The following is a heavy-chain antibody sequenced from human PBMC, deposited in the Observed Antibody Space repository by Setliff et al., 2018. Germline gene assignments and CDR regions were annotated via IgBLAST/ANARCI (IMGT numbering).Heavy chain of an antibody. CDR1: GGSISSGSYY. J-gene: IGHJ6*02. CDR2: INHRGST. D-gene: IGHD3-10*01. V-gene: IGHV4-61*01. CDR3: ARLSWDGLRYYGLDV. Sequence: PSETMSLTCSVSGGSISSGSYYWGWIRQSPGKGLEWLEEINHRGSTNYNPSLMSRVTISVDTSRNQFSLKLRSVTAADTAVYYCARLSWDGLRYYGLDVWGQGATGTVSS.